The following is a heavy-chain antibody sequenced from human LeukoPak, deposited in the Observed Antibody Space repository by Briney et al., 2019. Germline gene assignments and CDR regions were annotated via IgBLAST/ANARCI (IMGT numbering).Heavy chain of an antibody. CDR1: GFTFSSYE. Sequence: GGSLRLSCAASGFTFSSYEMNWVRQAPGKGLEWVSYISSSGSTIYYADSVKGRFTISRDNAKNTLYLQMNSLRAEDTAVYYCARGDSSGWYSYYYYMDVWGKGTTVTVSS. D-gene: IGHD6-19*01. J-gene: IGHJ6*03. CDR3: ARGDSSGWYSYYYYMDV. CDR2: ISSSGSTI. V-gene: IGHV3-48*03.